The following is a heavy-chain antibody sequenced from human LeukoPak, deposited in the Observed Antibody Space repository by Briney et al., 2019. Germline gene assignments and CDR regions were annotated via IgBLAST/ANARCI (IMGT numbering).Heavy chain of an antibody. V-gene: IGHV3-48*03. Sequence: PGGSVRLSCAASGFTFSSYEMNWVRQAPGKGLEWVSYISSSGSTIYYADSVKGRFTISRDNAKNSLYLQMNSLRAEDTALYYCARVFSGSYYDWFDPWGQGTLVTVSS. J-gene: IGHJ5*02. D-gene: IGHD1-26*01. CDR2: ISSSGSTI. CDR1: GFTFSSYE. CDR3: ARVFSGSYYDWFDP.